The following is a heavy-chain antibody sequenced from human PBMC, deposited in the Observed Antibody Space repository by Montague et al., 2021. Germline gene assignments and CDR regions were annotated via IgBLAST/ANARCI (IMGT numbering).Heavy chain of an antibody. Sequence: SETLSLTCTVSRSFINSDYYWGWIRQPPGKGLGWMGSVSHGGRTYYNPSLKSRVTISVDTSNNHFSLKLSSVTAADTAMYYCARERDRYYYMDIWGKGTAITVSS. CDR3: ARERDRYYYMDI. CDR1: RSFINSDYY. J-gene: IGHJ6*03. CDR2: VSHGGRT. V-gene: IGHV4-38-2*02.